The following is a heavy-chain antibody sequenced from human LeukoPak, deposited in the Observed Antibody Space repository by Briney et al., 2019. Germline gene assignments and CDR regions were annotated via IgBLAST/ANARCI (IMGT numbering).Heavy chain of an antibody. V-gene: IGHV3-48*04. CDR2: ISTSSSTI. CDR3: AKYRVFGVVIIPTDYFDY. CDR1: GFTFSIYS. Sequence: GGSLRLSCAASGFTFSIYSMNWVRQAPGKGLEWVSYISTSSSTIYYADSVKGRFTISRDNAKNSLYLQMNSLRAEDTAVYYCAKYRVFGVVIIPTDYFDYWGQGTLVTVSS. D-gene: IGHD3-3*01. J-gene: IGHJ4*02.